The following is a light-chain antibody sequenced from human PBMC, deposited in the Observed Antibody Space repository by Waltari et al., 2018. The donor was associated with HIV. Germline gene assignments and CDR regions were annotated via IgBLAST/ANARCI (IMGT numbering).Light chain of an antibody. CDR2: EAY. CDR1: FPYTS. CDR3: YSTDSSGRGV. J-gene: IGLJ3*02. Sequence: SYELPQPPSVSVSPGQTARITCSGVFPYTSPFWYQQKSGQAPVVVIYEAYKRPSGIPERFSGSRSGAMAILTISGAQVEDEGDYYCYSTDSSGRGVFGGGTKLTVL. V-gene: IGLV3-10*01.